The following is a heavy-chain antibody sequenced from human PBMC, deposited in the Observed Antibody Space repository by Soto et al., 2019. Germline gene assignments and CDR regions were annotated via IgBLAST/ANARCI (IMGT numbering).Heavy chain of an antibody. D-gene: IGHD6-19*01. CDR1: GYTLTELP. J-gene: IGHJ4*02. Sequence: VKVSCNVSGYTLTELPMHWVRQAPGKGLEWMGGFDPEDGETIYAQKFQGRVTMTEDTSTDTAYMELSSLRSEDTAVYYCATAMGQWLYRNFDYWGQGTLVTVSS. V-gene: IGHV1-24*01. CDR2: FDPEDGET. CDR3: ATAMGQWLYRNFDY.